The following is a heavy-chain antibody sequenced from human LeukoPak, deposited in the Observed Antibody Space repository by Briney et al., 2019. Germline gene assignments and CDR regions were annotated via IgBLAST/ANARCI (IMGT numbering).Heavy chain of an antibody. CDR3: AKDFSRYCSGGSCYGTWFDP. J-gene: IGHJ5*02. CDR2: ISYDGSNK. D-gene: IGHD2-15*01. Sequence: GGSLRLSCAASGFTFSSYGMHWVRQAPGKGLEWVAVISYDGSNKYYADSVKGRFTISRDNSKNTLYLQMNSLRAEDTAVYYCAKDFSRYCSGGSCYGTWFDPWGQGTLVTVSS. V-gene: IGHV3-30*18. CDR1: GFTFSSYG.